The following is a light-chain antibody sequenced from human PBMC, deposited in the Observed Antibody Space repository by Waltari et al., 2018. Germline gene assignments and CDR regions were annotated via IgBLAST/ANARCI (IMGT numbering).Light chain of an antibody. CDR3: QQYYSSPWT. CDR1: QSISTW. Sequence: DIQMTQSPSTLSASVGDRVTITCRASQSISTWLAWYQQKPGKAPKLLIYKASDLESGVPSRFGGSGSGTEFTLTISSLQPDDFATYHCQQYYSSPWTFGRGTKVGI. CDR2: KAS. V-gene: IGKV1-5*03. J-gene: IGKJ1*01.